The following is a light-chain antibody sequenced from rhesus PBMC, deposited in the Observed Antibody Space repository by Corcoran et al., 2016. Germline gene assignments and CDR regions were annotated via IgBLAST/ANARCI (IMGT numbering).Light chain of an antibody. J-gene: IGKJ4*01. Sequence: DIVMAQTPLSLPVTPGEPASISCRSSQSLPHRYGYTYLDWYLQKPGQAPQRLIHEGSNRASGVLERFRGRGSGTVFTLLISQLEAVVVGVYYCMQGMQLPLTFVGGTKVEI. CDR3: MQGMQLPLT. CDR1: QSLPHRYGYTY. CDR2: EGS. V-gene: IGKV2-72*02.